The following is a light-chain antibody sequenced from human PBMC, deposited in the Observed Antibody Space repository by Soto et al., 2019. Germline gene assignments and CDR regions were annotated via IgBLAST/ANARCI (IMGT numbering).Light chain of an antibody. CDR2: DAS. J-gene: IGKJ1*01. V-gene: IGKV3-20*01. CDR3: QQYGSSPWT. CDR1: QSGTSSY. Sequence: EIVLTQSPGTLSLSPGERATLSCRASQSGTSSYLAWYQQKPGQAPRLLIFDASSRATGIPDRFSGSTSGTDFSLTISRLEPEDFAVYYCQQYGSSPWTFGQGTKVEIK.